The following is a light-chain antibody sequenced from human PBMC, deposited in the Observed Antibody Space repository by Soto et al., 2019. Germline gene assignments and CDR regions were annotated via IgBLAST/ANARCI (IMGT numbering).Light chain of an antibody. CDR1: SSDVGGYNY. Sequence: QSVLTQPASVSGSPGQSITISCTGTSSDVGGYNYVSWYQQHPGKAPKLMIYEVSNRPSGVSNRFSGSKSDNTASLTISGLQAEDEADYYCSSYTSSSTDVFGTGTKLTVL. V-gene: IGLV2-14*01. CDR2: EVS. CDR3: SSYTSSSTDV. J-gene: IGLJ1*01.